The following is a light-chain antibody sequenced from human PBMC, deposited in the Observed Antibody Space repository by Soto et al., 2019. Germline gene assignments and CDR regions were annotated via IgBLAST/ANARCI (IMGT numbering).Light chain of an antibody. CDR3: QQYDTWPRT. CDR1: QSVSSN. CDR2: GAS. Sequence: EIVMTQSPATLSVSPGERATLPCRASQSVSSNLAWYQQKPGQAPRLLIHGASTRATGIPARFSGGGSGTEFTLTISGLQSEDFALYHCQQYDTWPRTFGQGTKVEIK. V-gene: IGKV3-15*01. J-gene: IGKJ1*01.